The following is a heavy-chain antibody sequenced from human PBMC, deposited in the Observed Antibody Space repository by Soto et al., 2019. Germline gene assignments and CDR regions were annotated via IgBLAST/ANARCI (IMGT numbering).Heavy chain of an antibody. Sequence: QVQLQESGPGLVKPSETLSLTCTVSGGSISSYYWSWIRQPPGKGLEWIGYIYYSGSTNYHPSLKSRVTISVDTSKNQFSLKLSSVTAADTAVYYCARGPYGDPGAFDYWGQGTLVTVSS. CDR1: GGSISSYY. CDR3: ARGPYGDPGAFDY. V-gene: IGHV4-59*01. CDR2: IYYSGST. D-gene: IGHD4-17*01. J-gene: IGHJ4*02.